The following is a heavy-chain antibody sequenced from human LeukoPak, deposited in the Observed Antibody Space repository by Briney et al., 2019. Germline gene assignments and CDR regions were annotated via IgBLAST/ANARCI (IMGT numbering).Heavy chain of an antibody. J-gene: IGHJ5*02. V-gene: IGHV4-4*02. CDR2: VYHSGTT. CDR1: GDSISSPNW. Sequence: SETLSLTCAVSGDSISSPNWWSWVRQPPGKGLEWIGEVYHSGTTNYNPSLESRVTISVDNSKNQFSLKMNSVTAADTAVYYCARVPDGYNWFDPWGQGTLVTVSS. CDR3: ARVPDGYNWFDP. D-gene: IGHD5-24*01.